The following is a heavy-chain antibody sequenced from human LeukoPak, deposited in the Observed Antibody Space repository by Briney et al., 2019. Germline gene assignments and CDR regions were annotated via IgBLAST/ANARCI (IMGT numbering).Heavy chain of an antibody. D-gene: IGHD2-2*01. V-gene: IGHV1-8*01. Sequence: ASVKVSCKASGYTFTSYDINWVRQATGQGLEWMGWMNPNSGNTGYAQRFQGRVTMTRNTSISTAYMELSSLRSEDTAVYYCARGSELLFVEATIDYWGQGTLVTVSS. CDR2: MNPNSGNT. J-gene: IGHJ4*02. CDR1: GYTFTSYD. CDR3: ARGSELLFVEATIDY.